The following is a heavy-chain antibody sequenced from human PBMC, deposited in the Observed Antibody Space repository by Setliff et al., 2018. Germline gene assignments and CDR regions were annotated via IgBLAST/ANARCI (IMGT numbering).Heavy chain of an antibody. CDR3: ARGLIGYDSSGYWD. CDR1: GGSISSSSYY. V-gene: IGHV3-7*01. J-gene: IGHJ4*02. Sequence: ETLSLTCTVSGGSISSSSYYWGWVRQAPGKGLEWVANIKQDGSEKYYVDSVKGRFSISRDNAKNSLYLQMNSLRAEDTAVYYCARGLIGYDSSGYWDWGQGTLVTVSS. CDR2: IKQDGSEK. D-gene: IGHD3-22*01.